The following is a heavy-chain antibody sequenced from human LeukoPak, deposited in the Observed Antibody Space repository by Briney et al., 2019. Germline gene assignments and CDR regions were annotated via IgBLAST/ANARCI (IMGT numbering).Heavy chain of an antibody. CDR1: GGSISSGDYY. V-gene: IGHV4-30-4*08. Sequence: PSETLSLTCTVSGGSISSGDYYWSWIRQPPGKGLEWIGYIYYSGSTYYNPSLKSRVTISVDTSKNQFSLKASSVTAADTAVYYCARGGSSWYLVEYWGQGTLVTVSS. CDR2: IYYSGST. CDR3: ARGGSSWYLVEY. J-gene: IGHJ4*02. D-gene: IGHD6-13*01.